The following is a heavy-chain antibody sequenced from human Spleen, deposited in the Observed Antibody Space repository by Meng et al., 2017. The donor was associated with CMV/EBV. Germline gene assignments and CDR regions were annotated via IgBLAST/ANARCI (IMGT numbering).Heavy chain of an antibody. Sequence: GESLKISCAAYGFTFSSYAMSWVRQAPGKGLEWVSAISGSGASTYNADSVKGRFTISRDNSKNTLYLQMNSLRAEDTALYYCAKSSSGYYRNDYWGQGTLVTVSS. CDR3: AKSSSGYYRNDY. J-gene: IGHJ4*02. V-gene: IGHV3-23*01. D-gene: IGHD3-22*01. CDR2: ISGSGAST. CDR1: GFTFSSYA.